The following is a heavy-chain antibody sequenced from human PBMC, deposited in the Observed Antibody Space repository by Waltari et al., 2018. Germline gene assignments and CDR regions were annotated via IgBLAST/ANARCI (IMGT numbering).Heavy chain of an antibody. CDR1: GFTFSSYS. CDR2: ISRSTSTI. Sequence: EVQLVESGGGLVQPGGSLRLSCAASGFTFSSYSMNWVRQAPGKGLEWVSDISRSTSTIYYADSVKGRFTISRDNAKNSLSLHMNSLRAEDTAVYYCARGRDGYSEDAFDIWGQGTMVTVSS. V-gene: IGHV3-48*01. J-gene: IGHJ3*02. CDR3: ARGRDGYSEDAFDI. D-gene: IGHD5-18*01.